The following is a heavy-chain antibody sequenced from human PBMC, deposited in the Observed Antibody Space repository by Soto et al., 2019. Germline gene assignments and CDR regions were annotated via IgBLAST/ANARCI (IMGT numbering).Heavy chain of an antibody. V-gene: IGHV3-15*01. D-gene: IGHD1-7*01. CDR2: IKSKTDGGTT. Sequence: GSLRLSCAASGFTFSNAWMSWVRQAPGKGLEWVGRIKSKTDGGTTDYAAPVKGRFTISRDDSKNTLYLQMNSLKTEDTAVYYCTTEGTYNWNYYYYYYYMDVWGKGTTVTVSS. CDR3: TTEGTYNWNYYYYYYYMDV. J-gene: IGHJ6*03. CDR1: GFTFSNAW.